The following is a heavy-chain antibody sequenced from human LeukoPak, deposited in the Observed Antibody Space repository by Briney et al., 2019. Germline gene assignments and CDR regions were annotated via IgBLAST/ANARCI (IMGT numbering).Heavy chain of an antibody. J-gene: IGHJ4*02. CDR1: GFTHSSYW. CDR3: ARDQRYYDSSGYGDFDY. CDR2: IKQDGSEK. D-gene: IGHD3-22*01. Sequence: GGSLRLSCAASGFTHSSYWMIWLHQAPAKGLQGVANIKQDGSEKYYVDSVKGRFTIYRDNAKNSLYLQMNSLRAEDTAVYYCARDQRYYDSSGYGDFDYWGQGTLVSVSS. V-gene: IGHV3-7*01.